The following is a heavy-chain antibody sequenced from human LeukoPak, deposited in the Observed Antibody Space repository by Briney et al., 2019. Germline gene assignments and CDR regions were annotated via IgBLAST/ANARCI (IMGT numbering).Heavy chain of an antibody. J-gene: IGHJ3*02. V-gene: IGHV4-59*01. CDR3: ARVYDYGDYHDAFDI. CDR1: GGSISSYY. Sequence: KASETLSLTCTVSGGSISSYYWSWIRQPPGKGLEWIGYIYYSGSTNYNPSLKSRVTISVDTSKNQFSLKLSSVTAADTAVYYCARVYDYGDYHDAFDIWGQGIMVTVSS. D-gene: IGHD4-17*01. CDR2: IYYSGST.